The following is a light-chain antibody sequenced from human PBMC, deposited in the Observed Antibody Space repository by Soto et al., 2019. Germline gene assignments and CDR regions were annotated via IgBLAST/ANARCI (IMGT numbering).Light chain of an antibody. CDR3: QYYGNSPLT. V-gene: IGKV3-20*01. CDR1: QSISPSS. CDR2: AAF. J-gene: IGKJ1*01. Sequence: EIVLTQCPGTVSLSAGEGATLNCRASQSISPSSLAWYRQKPGQAPRPLIYAAFNRATGIPDRFSGGGSGPDFTLTITRLEPEDFAVYYCQYYGNSPLTFGQGTTLDI.